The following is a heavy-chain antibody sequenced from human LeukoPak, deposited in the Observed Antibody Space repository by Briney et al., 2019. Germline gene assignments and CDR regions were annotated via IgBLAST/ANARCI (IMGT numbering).Heavy chain of an antibody. CDR1: GFPFSSYT. Sequence: GGSLRLSCTGSGFPFSSYTIHWVRQAPGKGLEWVSSISSGGTFVYYADSVTGRFTISRDNAGKFLYLQMDSLRAEVTAIYYCATLGCAGENCPRAGRALGGYWGQGTLVTVSS. CDR3: ATLGCAGENCPRAGRALGGY. D-gene: IGHD2-21*01. CDR2: ISSGGTFV. J-gene: IGHJ4*02. V-gene: IGHV3-21*01.